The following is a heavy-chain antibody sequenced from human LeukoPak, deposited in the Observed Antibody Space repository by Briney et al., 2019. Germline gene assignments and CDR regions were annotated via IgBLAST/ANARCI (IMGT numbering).Heavy chain of an antibody. V-gene: IGHV4-4*07. D-gene: IGHD2-15*01. CDR1: ADAIVCYY. Sequence: SETLSLTCSVAADAIVCYYWSWIRQPAGKGPEWIGRIYPTGNTDYNPSLKTRVTISTDLSKKQFSLRLTAVAVADTAVYYCGPLQFYESTGYSPGYYMHVWGKGPAVTVSS. J-gene: IGHJ6*03. CDR3: GPLQFYESTGYSPGYYMHV. CDR2: IYPTGNT.